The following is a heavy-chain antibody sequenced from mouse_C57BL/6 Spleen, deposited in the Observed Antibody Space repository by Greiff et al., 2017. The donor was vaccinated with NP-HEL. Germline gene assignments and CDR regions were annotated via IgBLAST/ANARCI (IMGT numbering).Heavy chain of an antibody. CDR3: ARNYGSSRGYFDV. CDR2: IYPSDSET. CDR1: GYTFTSYW. Sequence: QVQLQQSGAELVRPGSSVKLSCKASGYTFTSYWMDWVKQRPGQGLEWIGNIYPSDSETHYNQKFKDKGTLTVDKSSSTAYMQLSSLTSEDSAVYYWARNYGSSRGYFDVLGTGTTVTVSS. D-gene: IGHD1-1*01. J-gene: IGHJ1*03. V-gene: IGHV1-61*01.